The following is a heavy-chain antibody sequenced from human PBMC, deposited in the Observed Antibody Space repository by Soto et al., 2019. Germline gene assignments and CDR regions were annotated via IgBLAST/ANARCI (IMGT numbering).Heavy chain of an antibody. D-gene: IGHD3-10*01. Sequence: SVKVSCKASGGTFSSYAISWVRQAPGQGLEWMGGIIPIFGTANYAQKFQGRVTMTRNTSISTAYMELSSLRSEDTAVYYCARSVKYYYGSGSYYNDYWGQGTLVTVSS. CDR1: GGTFSSYA. V-gene: IGHV1-69*05. CDR2: IIPIFGTA. CDR3: ARSVKYYYGSGSYYNDY. J-gene: IGHJ4*02.